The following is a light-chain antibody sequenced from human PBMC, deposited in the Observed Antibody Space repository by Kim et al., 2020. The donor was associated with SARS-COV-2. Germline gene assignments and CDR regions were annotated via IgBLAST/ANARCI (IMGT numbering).Light chain of an antibody. Sequence: DLVMTRSPLSLPVTLGQPASISCRSSQSLVYSDGNTYLNWFQQRPGQSPRRLIYKVSNRDSGVPDRFSGSGSGTDFTLKISSVAAEDVGVYYCMQGIHPLTFGQGTRLEIK. CDR2: KVS. J-gene: IGKJ5*01. V-gene: IGKV2-30*01. CDR3: MQGIHPLT. CDR1: QSLVYSDGNTY.